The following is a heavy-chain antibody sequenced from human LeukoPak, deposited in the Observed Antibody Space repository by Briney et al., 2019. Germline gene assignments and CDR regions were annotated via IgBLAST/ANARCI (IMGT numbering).Heavy chain of an antibody. CDR1: GFTFSDYY. Sequence: GGSLRLSCAASGFTFSDYYMSWIRQAPGKGLEWVSYISSSGSTIYYADSVKGRFTISRDNAKNSLYLQMNSLRAEDTAVYYCARVSYSGYDYHYYHMDVWGKGTTVTVSS. CDR3: ARVSYSGYDYHYYHMDV. D-gene: IGHD5-12*01. CDR2: ISSSGSTI. V-gene: IGHV3-11*04. J-gene: IGHJ6*03.